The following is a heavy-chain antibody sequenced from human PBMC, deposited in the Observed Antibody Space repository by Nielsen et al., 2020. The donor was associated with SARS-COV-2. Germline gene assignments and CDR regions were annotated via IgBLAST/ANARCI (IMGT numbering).Heavy chain of an antibody. D-gene: IGHD4-17*01. J-gene: IGHJ6*02. Sequence: GGSLRLSCAASGFTFSSYWMHWVRQAPGKGLVWVSRINSDGSSTSYADSVKGRFTISRDNAKNTLYLQMNSLRAEDTAVYYCARLRPTGYYYYGMDVWGQGTTVTVSS. V-gene: IGHV3-74*01. CDR3: ARLRPTGYYYYGMDV. CDR1: GFTFSSYW. CDR2: INSDGSST.